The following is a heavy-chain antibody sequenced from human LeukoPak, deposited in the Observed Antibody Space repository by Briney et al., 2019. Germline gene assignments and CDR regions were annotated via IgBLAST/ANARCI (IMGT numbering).Heavy chain of an antibody. J-gene: IGHJ4*02. CDR1: GFTFSNYA. CDR3: ARDSLLNWGSYRFDY. V-gene: IGHV3-23*01. D-gene: IGHD3-16*02. CDR2: ITKSGRDT. Sequence: GGSLRLSCVTSGFTFSNYAMSWVRQAPGKGLEWVSDITKSGRDTFYADSVKGRFTISRDNSKNTVNLQMNSLRAEDTAVYYCARDSLLNWGSYRFDYWGQGTLVIVSS.